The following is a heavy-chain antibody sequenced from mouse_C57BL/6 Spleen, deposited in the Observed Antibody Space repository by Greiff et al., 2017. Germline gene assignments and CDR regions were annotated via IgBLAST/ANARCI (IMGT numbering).Heavy chain of an antibody. Sequence: QVQLQQSGPELVKPGASVKISCKASGYAFSSSWMNWVKQRPGKGLEWIGRIYPGDGDTNYNGKFKGKATLTADKSSSTAYMQLSSLTSEDSAVYFCARGDSNYPYLYFDVWGTGTTVTVSS. CDR3: ARGDSNYPYLYFDV. J-gene: IGHJ1*03. D-gene: IGHD2-5*01. V-gene: IGHV1-82*01. CDR1: GYAFSSSW. CDR2: IYPGDGDT.